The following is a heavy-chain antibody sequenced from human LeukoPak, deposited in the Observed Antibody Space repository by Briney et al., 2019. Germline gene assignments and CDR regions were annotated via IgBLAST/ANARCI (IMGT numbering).Heavy chain of an antibody. D-gene: IGHD2-15*01. CDR2: INPSGGST. V-gene: IGHV1-46*01. CDR1: GYTFTSYY. J-gene: IGHJ6*02. CDR3: ARDRGLGYCSGGSCYSSHYYGMDV. Sequence: ASVKVPCKASGYTFTSYYMHWVRQAPGQGLEWMGIINPSGGSTSYAQKFQGRVTMTRDTSTSTVYMELSSLRSEDTAAYYCARDRGLGYCSGGSCYSSHYYGMDVWGQGTTVTVSS.